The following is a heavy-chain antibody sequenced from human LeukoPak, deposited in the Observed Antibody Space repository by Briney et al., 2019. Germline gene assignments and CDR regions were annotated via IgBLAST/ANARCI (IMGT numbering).Heavy chain of an antibody. J-gene: IGHJ4*02. CDR1: GFTFSDYY. CDR2: ISSSGSTI. CDR3: ASRSPHEGYFDY. V-gene: IGHV3-11*04. Sequence: GGSLRLSCAASGFTFSDYYMSWIRQAPGKGLEWVSYISSSGSTIYYADSVKGRFTISRDNANNSLYLQMNSLRAEDTAVYYCASRSPHEGYFDYWGQGTLVTVSS.